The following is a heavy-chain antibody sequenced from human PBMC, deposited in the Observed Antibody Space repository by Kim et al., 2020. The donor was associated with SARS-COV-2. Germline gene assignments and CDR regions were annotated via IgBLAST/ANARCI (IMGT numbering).Heavy chain of an antibody. V-gene: IGHV3-33*08. CDR3: ARGGGQQLVDDY. CDR2: IWYDGSTK. D-gene: IGHD6-13*01. CDR1: GFTFSSSG. Sequence: GGSLRLSCEASGFTFSSSGMHWVRQAPGKGLEWVAVIWYDGSTKYYADAVKGRFTFARDTSKNTLYLRMNSRRAEDTAVYYCARGGGQQLVDDYWGEGTLVSVSS. J-gene: IGHJ4*02.